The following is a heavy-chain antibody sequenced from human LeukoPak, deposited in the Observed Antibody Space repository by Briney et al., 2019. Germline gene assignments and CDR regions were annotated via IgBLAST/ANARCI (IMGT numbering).Heavy chain of an antibody. CDR3: AREEYSSSWYDY. Sequence: GASVKVSCKASGYTFTSYAMHWVRQAPGQKLEWMGWSNAGNGNTKYSQEFQGRVTITRDTSSSTAYMELRSLRSDDTAVYYCAREEYSSSWYDYWGQGTLVTVSS. V-gene: IGHV1-3*02. CDR1: GYTFTSYA. D-gene: IGHD6-13*01. J-gene: IGHJ4*02. CDR2: SNAGNGNT.